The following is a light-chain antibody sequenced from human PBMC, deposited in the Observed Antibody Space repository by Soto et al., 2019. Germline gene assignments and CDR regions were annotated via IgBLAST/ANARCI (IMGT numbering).Light chain of an antibody. J-gene: IGLJ1*01. V-gene: IGLV2-14*01. Sequence: QSVLSQPGSVCGSPGQAIAISCTGTSSDVGGYNYVSWSQQHPGKAPQLMIYEVSKRPSGVSNRFSGSKSGNTASLTISGLQAEDEADHYCSSYTSSSNYVFGTGTKVTAL. CDR2: EVS. CDR1: SSDVGGYNY. CDR3: SSYTSSSNYV.